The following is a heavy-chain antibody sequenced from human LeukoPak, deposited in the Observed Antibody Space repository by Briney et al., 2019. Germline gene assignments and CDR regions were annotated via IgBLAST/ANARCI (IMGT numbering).Heavy chain of an antibody. D-gene: IGHD4-23*01. CDR3: ASLLPAFYYGGNSGAFDI. CDR2: IYYSGST. CDR1: GGSISSYY. Sequence: PSETLSLTCTVSGGSISSYYWSWLRQPPGKGLEWIGYIYYSGSTNYNPSLKSRVTISVDTSKNQFSLKLSSVPAADTAVYYCASLLPAFYYGGNSGAFDIWGQGTMVTVSS. V-gene: IGHV4-59*01. J-gene: IGHJ3*02.